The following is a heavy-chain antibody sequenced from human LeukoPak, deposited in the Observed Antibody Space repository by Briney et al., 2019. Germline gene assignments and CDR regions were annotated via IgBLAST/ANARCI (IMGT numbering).Heavy chain of an antibody. CDR3: ARADLGHCSSTSCYPFFDY. J-gene: IGHJ4*02. D-gene: IGHD2-2*01. CDR1: GGSISSGSYY. Sequence: SQTLSLTCTVSGGSISSGSYYWSWIRQPAGKGLEWIGRIYTSGSTNYNPSLKSRVTISVDTSKNQFSLKLSSVTAADTAVYYCARADLGHCSSTSCYPFFDYWGQGTLVTVSS. CDR2: IYTSGST. V-gene: IGHV4-61*02.